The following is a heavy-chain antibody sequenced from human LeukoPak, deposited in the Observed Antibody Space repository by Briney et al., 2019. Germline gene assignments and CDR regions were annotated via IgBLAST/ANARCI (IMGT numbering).Heavy chain of an antibody. V-gene: IGHV3-23*01. D-gene: IGHD3-16*01. Sequence: GGSLRLSCAASGFTFSSYAMSWVRQAPGKGLEWVSAISGSGGSTYYADSVKGRFTITRDNAKNTLYLQMNSLRVEDTAVYYCAREGLTTYYEDYWGQGTLVTVSS. CDR2: ISGSGGST. J-gene: IGHJ4*02. CDR1: GFTFSSYA. CDR3: AREGLTTYYEDY.